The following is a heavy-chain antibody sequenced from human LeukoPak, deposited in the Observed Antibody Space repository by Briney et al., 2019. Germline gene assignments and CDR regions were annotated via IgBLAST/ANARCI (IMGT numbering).Heavy chain of an antibody. CDR3: AREWLVRGYYFDY. CDR2: IKQDGSEK. J-gene: IGHJ4*02. Sequence: GGSLSLSCAASGFTFSSYWMSWVRQAPGKGLEWVANIKQDGSEKYYVDSVKGRFTISRDNAKNSLNLQMNSLRAEDTAVYYCAREWLVRGYYFDYWGQGTLVTVSS. CDR1: GFTFSSYW. V-gene: IGHV3-7*01. D-gene: IGHD6-19*01.